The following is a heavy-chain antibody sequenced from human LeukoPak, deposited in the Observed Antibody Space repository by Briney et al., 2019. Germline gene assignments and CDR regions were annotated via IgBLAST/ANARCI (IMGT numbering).Heavy chain of an antibody. V-gene: IGHV4-59*08. CDR1: GGSISSYY. Sequence: PSETLSLTCTVSGGSISSYYWSWIRQPPGKGLEWIGYIYYSGSTNYNPSLKSRVTISVDTSKNQFSLKLSSVTAADTAVYYCARHEAGTNPRFDYWGQGTLVTVSS. CDR2: IYYSGST. CDR3: ARHEAGTNPRFDY. J-gene: IGHJ4*02. D-gene: IGHD1-1*01.